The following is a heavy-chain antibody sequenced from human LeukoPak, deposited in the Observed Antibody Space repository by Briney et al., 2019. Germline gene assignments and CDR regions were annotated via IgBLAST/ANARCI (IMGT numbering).Heavy chain of an antibody. Sequence: PSGTLSLTCTVSGGSISTYYWSWIRQPAGKGLEWIGRIYTSGSTNYNPSLKSRVTMSLDTSKNQFSLRLSSVTAADTAVYYCAGDPLNDAFDIWGLGTMVTVSS. V-gene: IGHV4-4*07. CDR3: AGDPLNDAFDI. CDR1: GGSISTYY. J-gene: IGHJ3*02. CDR2: IYTSGST.